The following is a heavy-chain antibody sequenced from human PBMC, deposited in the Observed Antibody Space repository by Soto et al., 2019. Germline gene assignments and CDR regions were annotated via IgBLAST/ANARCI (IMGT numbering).Heavy chain of an antibody. CDR1: GYTFTSYG. V-gene: IGHV1-18*01. D-gene: IGHD6-13*01. J-gene: IGHJ2*01. CDR3: ARDRSIAAAGTYWYFDL. Sequence: QVQLVQSGAEVKKPGASVKVSCKASGYTFTSYGISWVRQAPGQGLEWMGWISAYNGNTNYAQKLQGRVTMTTDTYTSTAYMELRSLRSDDTAVYYCARDRSIAAAGTYWYFDLWGRGTLVTVSS. CDR2: ISAYNGNT.